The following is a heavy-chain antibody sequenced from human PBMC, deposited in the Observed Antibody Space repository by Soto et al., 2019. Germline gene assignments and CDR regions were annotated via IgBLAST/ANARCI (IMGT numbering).Heavy chain of an antibody. D-gene: IGHD3-3*01. CDR1: GFTFRSYP. Sequence: LRLSCAASGFTFRSYPMHWVRQAPGKGLEWVAIVSYDGITKYADSVKGRFAISRDNSNNTLFLQMNSLRTEDTAVYYCTKEGLFWSGSFDSWGQGTLVTVSS. CDR2: VSYDGITK. V-gene: IGHV3-30-3*02. J-gene: IGHJ4*02. CDR3: TKEGLFWSGSFDS.